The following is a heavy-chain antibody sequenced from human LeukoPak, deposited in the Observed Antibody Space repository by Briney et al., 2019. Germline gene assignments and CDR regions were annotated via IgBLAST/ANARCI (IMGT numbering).Heavy chain of an antibody. Sequence: GGSLRLSCAASGFTFSIYSMNWVRQAPGKGLEWVSSISSSSSYIYYADSVKGRFTISRDNARNSVYLQMNSLRAEDRAVYYCARDGSSYFDYWGQGTLVAVSP. CDR2: ISSSSSYI. V-gene: IGHV3-21*01. CDR1: GFTFSIYS. CDR3: ARDGSSYFDY. D-gene: IGHD3-10*01. J-gene: IGHJ4*02.